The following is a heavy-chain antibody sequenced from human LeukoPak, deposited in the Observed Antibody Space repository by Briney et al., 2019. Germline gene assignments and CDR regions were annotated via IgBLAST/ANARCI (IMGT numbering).Heavy chain of an antibody. J-gene: IGHJ3*02. CDR2: IYPGDSDT. Sequence: GASLKISCKGSGYSFTSYWIGWGRQLPGKGLECMEIIYPGDSDTRYSPSFQGQVTISADKSISTAYLQWSSLKASDTAMYYCARLDSSGYYGTAFDIWGQGTMVTVSS. CDR3: ARLDSSGYYGTAFDI. CDR1: GYSFTSYW. D-gene: IGHD3-22*01. V-gene: IGHV5-51*01.